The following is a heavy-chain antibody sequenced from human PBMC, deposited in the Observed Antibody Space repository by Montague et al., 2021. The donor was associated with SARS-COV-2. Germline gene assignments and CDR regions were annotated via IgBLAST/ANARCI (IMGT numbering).Heavy chain of an antibody. D-gene: IGHD2-2*01. CDR2: IYYSGST. Sequence: SETLSLTCTVSGGSISSSSYDWGWIRQPPGKGLEWVGSIYYSGSTHYNPSLKSRVTISVDTSKNQFSLKLSSVTAADTAVYYCARQGDQLLLEYWFDPWGQGTLVTVSS. J-gene: IGHJ5*02. CDR1: GGSISSSSYD. V-gene: IGHV4-39*01. CDR3: ARQGDQLLLEYWFDP.